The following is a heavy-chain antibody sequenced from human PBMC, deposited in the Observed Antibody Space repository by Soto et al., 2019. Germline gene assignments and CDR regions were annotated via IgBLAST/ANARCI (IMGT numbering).Heavy chain of an antibody. D-gene: IGHD3-16*01. Sequence: GGSLRFSCAASGFTFSSYAMSWVRQAPGKGLEWVSTISGSGGSTYYADSVKGRFTISRDNSKNTLYLQMNSLRAEDTAVYYCAKDDNYVWAYWGQGTLVTVSS. CDR2: ISGSGGST. CDR1: GFTFSSYA. J-gene: IGHJ4*02. V-gene: IGHV3-23*01. CDR3: AKDDNYVWAY.